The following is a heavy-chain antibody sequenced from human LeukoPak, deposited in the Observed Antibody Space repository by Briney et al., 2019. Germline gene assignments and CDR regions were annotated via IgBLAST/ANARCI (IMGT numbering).Heavy chain of an antibody. V-gene: IGHV4-30-4*01. Sequence: PSETLSLTCTVSGGPISSGDYYWSWIRQPPGKGLEWIGYIYYSGSTYYNPSLKSRVTISVDTSKNQFSLKLSSVTAADTAVYYCARAAYSSGRSDYWGQGTLVTVSS. CDR2: IYYSGST. CDR1: GGPISSGDYY. CDR3: ARAAYSSGRSDY. D-gene: IGHD6-19*01. J-gene: IGHJ4*02.